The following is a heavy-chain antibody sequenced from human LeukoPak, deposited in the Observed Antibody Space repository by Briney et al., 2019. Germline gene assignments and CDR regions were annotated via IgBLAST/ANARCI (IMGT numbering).Heavy chain of an antibody. CDR1: GFTFSTHW. J-gene: IGHJ4*02. CDR2: INQDGSDI. Sequence: GGSLRLSCAASGFTFSTHWMAWFRQTPGKGLEWVAHINQDGSDIYYVDSVKGRFTISRDNAKNSLFLQMNGLRAEDTAVYYCATSSGSPYWGQGTLVTVSS. D-gene: IGHD6-25*01. V-gene: IGHV3-7*01. CDR3: ATSSGSPY.